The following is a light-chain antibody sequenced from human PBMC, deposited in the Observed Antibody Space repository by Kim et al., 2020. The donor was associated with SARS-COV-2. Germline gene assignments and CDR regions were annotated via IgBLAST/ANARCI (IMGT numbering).Light chain of an antibody. CDR1: QSISSW. CDR2: KAS. Sequence: DIQMTQSPSTLSASVGDRVTITCRASQSISSWLAWYQQKPGKAPKLLIYKASSLESGVPSTFSGSGYGTEFTLTISSLQPDDFATYYCQQYNSYSRTFGQGTKVDIK. V-gene: IGKV1-5*03. CDR3: QQYNSYSRT. J-gene: IGKJ1*01.